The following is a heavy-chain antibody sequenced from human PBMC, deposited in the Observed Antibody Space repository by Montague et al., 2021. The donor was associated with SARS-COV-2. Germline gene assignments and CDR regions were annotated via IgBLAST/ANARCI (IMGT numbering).Heavy chain of an antibody. J-gene: IGHJ4*02. Sequence: SETLSLTCGVSGDSIMAYHWSWVRKPPQTGLEWLGDVRASGTTNYNPSLRSRVAISIGTSKAQFSLMLTSVTVADTAVYYCAKFINFGTTSYFDHWGQGIQVVVS. V-gene: IGHV4-59*01. CDR2: VRASGTT. CDR1: GDSIMAYH. CDR3: AKFINFGTTSYFDH. D-gene: IGHD1-1*01.